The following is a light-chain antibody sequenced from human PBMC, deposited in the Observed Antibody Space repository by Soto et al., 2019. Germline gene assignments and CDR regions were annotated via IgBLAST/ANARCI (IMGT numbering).Light chain of an antibody. V-gene: IGKV1-39*01. CDR3: QQSYTTPWT. Sequence: DIQMTQSPSSLSASVGDRVIITCRASQNINNFLNWYQRKPGTAPNLLIYDASIFQSGVPSRFSGSGSGTDFTLTISSLQPEDFATYYCQQSYTTPWTFGQGTKVEIK. CDR1: QNINNF. CDR2: DAS. J-gene: IGKJ1*01.